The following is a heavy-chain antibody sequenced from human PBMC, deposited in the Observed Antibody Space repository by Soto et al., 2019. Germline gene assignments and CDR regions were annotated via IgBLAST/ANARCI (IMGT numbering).Heavy chain of an antibody. J-gene: IGHJ3*02. V-gene: IGHV1-18*01. CDR3: ARDLPTTIFGVVNAFDI. CDR2: ISAYNGNT. Sequence: GASVKVSWKASGYTFTSYGISWGRQAPGQRLEWMGWISAYNGNTNYAQKLQGRVTMTTDTSTSTAYMELRSLRSDDTAVYYCARDLPTTIFGVVNAFDIWGQGTMVTVSS. CDR1: GYTFTSYG. D-gene: IGHD3-3*01.